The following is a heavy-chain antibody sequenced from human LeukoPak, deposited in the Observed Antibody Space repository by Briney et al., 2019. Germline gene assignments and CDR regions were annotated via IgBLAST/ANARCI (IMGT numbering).Heavy chain of an antibody. CDR3: AKWPFDSSVSDAFDI. CDR1: GFTFSSYA. D-gene: IGHD3-22*01. V-gene: IGHV3-23*01. CDR2: ISGSGGST. Sequence: TGGSLRLSCAASGFTFSSYAMSWVRQAPGKGLEWVSAISGSGGSTYYADSVKGRFTISRDNSKNTLYLQMNSLRAEDTAVYYCAKWPFDSSVSDAFDIWGQGTMVTVSS. J-gene: IGHJ3*02.